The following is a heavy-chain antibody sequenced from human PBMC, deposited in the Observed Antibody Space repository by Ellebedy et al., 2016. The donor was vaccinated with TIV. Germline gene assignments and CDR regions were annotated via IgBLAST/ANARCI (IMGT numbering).Heavy chain of an antibody. CDR3: ASRDYYYYYMDV. CDR2: INHSGST. Sequence: SETLSLXCAVYGGSFSGYYWSWIRQPPGKGLEWIGEINHSGSTNYNPSLKSRVTISVDTSKNQFSLKLSSVTAADTAVYYCASRDYYYYYMDVWGKGTTVTVSS. V-gene: IGHV4-34*01. CDR1: GGSFSGYY. J-gene: IGHJ6*03.